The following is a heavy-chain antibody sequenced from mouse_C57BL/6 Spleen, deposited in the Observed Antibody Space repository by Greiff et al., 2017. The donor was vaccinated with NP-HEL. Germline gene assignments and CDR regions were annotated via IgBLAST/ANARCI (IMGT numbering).Heavy chain of an antibody. J-gene: IGHJ4*01. Sequence: QVQLQQSGPELVKPGASVKISCKASGYAFSSSWMNWVKQRPGKGLEWIGRIYPGDGDTNYNGKFKGKATLTADKSSSTAYMQLSSLTSEDSAVYFGARGGRSYAMDYWGQGTSVTVSS. CDR1: GYAFSSSW. CDR2: IYPGDGDT. CDR3: ARGGRSYAMDY. V-gene: IGHV1-82*01.